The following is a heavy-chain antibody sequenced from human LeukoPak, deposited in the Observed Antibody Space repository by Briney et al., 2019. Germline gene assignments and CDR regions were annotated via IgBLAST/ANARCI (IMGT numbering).Heavy chain of an antibody. CDR2: ISGSGGST. CDR1: GFTFSSYA. V-gene: IGHV3-23*01. J-gene: IGHJ4*02. D-gene: IGHD5-24*01. CDR3: TRDLLSGRDGYSGGLGY. Sequence: GGSLRLSCAASGFTFSSYAMSWVRQAPGKGLEWVSAISGSGGSTYYADSVKGRFTISRDNSKNTLYLQMNSLKTEDTAVYYCTRDLLSGRDGYSGGLGYWGQGTLVTVSS.